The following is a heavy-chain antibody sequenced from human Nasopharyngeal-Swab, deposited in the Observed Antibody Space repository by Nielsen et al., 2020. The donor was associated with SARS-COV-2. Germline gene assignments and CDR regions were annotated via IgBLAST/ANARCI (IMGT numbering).Heavy chain of an antibody. CDR3: ARFYDYVWGSYPQWTAFDI. J-gene: IGHJ3*02. Sequence: GESLQISCAASGFTFSSFSMNWVRQVPGKGLEWVSYISSSSSYIQYADSVKGRFTISRDNAKNSLLLQMNSLRAEDTAVYYCARFYDYVWGSYPQWTAFDIWGQGTMVTVSS. D-gene: IGHD3-16*02. CDR1: GFTFSSFS. V-gene: IGHV3-21*04. CDR2: ISSSSSYI.